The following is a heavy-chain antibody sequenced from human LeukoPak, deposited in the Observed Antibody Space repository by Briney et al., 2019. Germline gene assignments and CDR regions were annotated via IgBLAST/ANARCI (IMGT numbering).Heavy chain of an antibody. CDR2: IYHSGRT. CDR1: GYSISSGYY. V-gene: IGHV4-38-2*02. CDR3: ARGRRIVVLPGRGYFDL. J-gene: IGHJ2*01. D-gene: IGHD4/OR15-4a*01. Sequence: SETLSLTCTVSGYSISSGYYWGWLRTPPGKGLEWIGSIYHSGRTSYNPSHKSRVTISVDTSKNQFSLKLSSVTAADTAMYYCARGRRIVVLPGRGYFDLWGRGTLVTVSS.